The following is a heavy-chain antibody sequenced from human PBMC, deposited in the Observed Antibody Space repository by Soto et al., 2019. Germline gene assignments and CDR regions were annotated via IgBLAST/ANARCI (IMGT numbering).Heavy chain of an antibody. CDR2: ISWNSGSI. CDR3: VRDTSSGWHLKDH. CDR1: GVTFDDHG. Sequence: EVDLVESGGGLAQPGRSLRLSCVASGVTFDDHGMHWVRQIPGRGLGWVSGISWNSGSIGYAESVKGRFTIFRDNAKNSLYLEMNSLRQEDTALYYCVRDTSSGWHLKDHWGQGVQVSVSS. D-gene: IGHD3-9*01. J-gene: IGHJ4*02. V-gene: IGHV3-9*01.